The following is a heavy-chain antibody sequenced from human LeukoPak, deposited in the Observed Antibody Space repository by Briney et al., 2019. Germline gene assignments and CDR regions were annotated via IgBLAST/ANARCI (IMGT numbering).Heavy chain of an antibody. D-gene: IGHD2-2*01. CDR2: ISGSGGST. Sequence: GGSLRLSCAASGFTFSSYAMSWVRQAPGKGLEWVSAISGSGGSTYYADSVKGRFTISRDNSKNTLYLQVNSLRAEDTAVYYCAKLPPPYCSSTSCPDYWGQGTPVTVSS. J-gene: IGHJ4*02. V-gene: IGHV3-23*01. CDR1: GFTFSSYA. CDR3: AKLPPPYCSSTSCPDY.